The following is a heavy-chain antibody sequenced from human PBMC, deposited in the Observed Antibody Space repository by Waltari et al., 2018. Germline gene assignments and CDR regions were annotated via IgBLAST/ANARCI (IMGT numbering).Heavy chain of an antibody. J-gene: IGHJ6*03. CDR1: GFKFSAYA. CDR3: AKNGGSGEGLDYMDV. Sequence: QLLESGGGLIQPGGSLRLSCEGSGFKFSAYAMTWVRQAPGEELDFVTIISDDSSDIKNGDSGKGRFSVSRDNSKNTLYLQMDRLRAEDSALYYCAKNGGSGEGLDYMDVWGKGAPVTVSS. V-gene: IGHV3-23*01. CDR2: ISDDSSDI. D-gene: IGHD3-10*01.